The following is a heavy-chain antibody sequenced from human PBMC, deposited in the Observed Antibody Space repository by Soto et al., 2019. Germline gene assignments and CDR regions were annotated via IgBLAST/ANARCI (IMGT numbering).Heavy chain of an antibody. CDR3: ARERNFWSGYSHLDY. CDR1: GFTFSSYW. D-gene: IGHD3-3*01. V-gene: IGHV3-7*01. J-gene: IGHJ4*02. Sequence: GGSLRLSCAASGFTFSSYWMSWVRQAPGKGLEWVANIKQDGSEKYYVDSVKGRFTISRDNAKNSLYLQMNSLRAEDTAVYYCARERNFWSGYSHLDYWGQGTLVTVSS. CDR2: IKQDGSEK.